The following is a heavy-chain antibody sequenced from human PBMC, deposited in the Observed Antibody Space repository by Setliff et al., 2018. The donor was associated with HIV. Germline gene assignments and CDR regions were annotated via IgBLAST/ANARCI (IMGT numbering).Heavy chain of an antibody. Sequence: ASVKVSCKASGYTFTSYHINWVRQATGQGLEWMGWMNPKSGNTGYAQKFQGRVTMTRNTSTSTAYMDLSSLRSEDTAVCYCALLYCGADCYIDYWGQGTLVTVS. CDR2: MNPKSGNT. J-gene: IGHJ4*02. V-gene: IGHV1-8*02. D-gene: IGHD2-21*02. CDR3: ALLYCGADCYIDY. CDR1: GYTFTSYH.